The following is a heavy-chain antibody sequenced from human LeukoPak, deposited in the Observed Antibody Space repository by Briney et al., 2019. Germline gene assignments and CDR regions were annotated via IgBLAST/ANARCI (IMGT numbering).Heavy chain of an antibody. D-gene: IGHD4-23*01. V-gene: IGHV5-51*01. J-gene: IGHJ6*02. CDR1: AYSFTSYW. Sequence: GESLKISCKGSAYSFTSYWTGWVRQMPGKGLEWMGIIYPGDSDTRYSPSFQGQVTISADKSISTAYLQWSSLKASDTAMYYCARVSTVVTPLNYYYYGMDVWGQGTTVTVSS. CDR3: ARVSTVVTPLNYYYYGMDV. CDR2: IYPGDSDT.